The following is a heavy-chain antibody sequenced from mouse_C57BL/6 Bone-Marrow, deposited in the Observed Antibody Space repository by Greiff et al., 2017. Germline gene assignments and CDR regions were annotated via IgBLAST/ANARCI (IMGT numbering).Heavy chain of an antibody. CDR1: GFNIKDDY. CDR2: IDPENGDT. V-gene: IGHV14-4*01. Sequence: VQLKQSGAELVRPGASVKLSCTASGFNIKDDYMHWVKQRPEQGLEWIGWIDPENGDTEYASKFQGKATITADTSSNTAYLQLSSLTSEDTAVYYCTTSNYCDYGEGDYWGQGTTLTVSS. CDR3: TTSNYCDYGEGDY. J-gene: IGHJ2*01. D-gene: IGHD2-4*01.